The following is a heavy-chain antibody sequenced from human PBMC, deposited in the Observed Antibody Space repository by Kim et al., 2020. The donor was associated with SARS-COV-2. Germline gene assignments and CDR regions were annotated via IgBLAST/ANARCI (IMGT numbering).Heavy chain of an antibody. CDR3: ASPGAARRRAFPFDY. J-gene: IGHJ4*02. CDR2: IYYSGST. D-gene: IGHD6-6*01. Sequence: SETLSLTCTVSGGSISSSSYYWGWIRQPPGKGLEWIGSIYYSGSTYYNPSLKSRVTISVDTSKNQFSLKLSSVTAADTAVYYCASPGAARRRAFPFDYWGQGTLVTVSS. CDR1: GGSISSSSYY. V-gene: IGHV4-39*01.